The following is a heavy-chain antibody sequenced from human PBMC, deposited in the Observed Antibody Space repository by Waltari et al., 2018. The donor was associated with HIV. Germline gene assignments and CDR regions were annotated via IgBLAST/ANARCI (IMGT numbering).Heavy chain of an antibody. CDR2: ISGLSGDRR. D-gene: IGHD3-10*01. V-gene: IGHV1-18*01. J-gene: IGHJ5*02. CDR1: GYTFSDYG. Sequence: QIHLVPSGAGVKKPGASVTVSCKAYGYTFSDYGISWVRRAPGQGLEWMGWISGLSGDRRNYAQKFQGRVTLSTDTSTTTGYMELRSLRSDDTAIYYCARGSLLDNWLDPWGQGTLVTVSS. CDR3: ARGSLLDNWLDP.